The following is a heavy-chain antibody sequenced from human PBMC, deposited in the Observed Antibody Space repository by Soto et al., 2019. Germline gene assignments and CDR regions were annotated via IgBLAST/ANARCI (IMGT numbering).Heavy chain of an antibody. CDR2: LNAGGDNT. V-gene: IGHV3-23*01. CDR1: GFTFSIYA. Sequence: PGGSLRLSCVASGFTFSIYAMSWVRQALGKVLEWVSALNAGGDNTYYADSGKGRFTISRDNSMSALCLQMNSLRIEDTAIYYVAHPRGYGVFDAYDISGQGTTVTVSS. J-gene: IGHJ3*02. CDR3: AHPRGYGVFDAYDI. D-gene: IGHD4-17*01.